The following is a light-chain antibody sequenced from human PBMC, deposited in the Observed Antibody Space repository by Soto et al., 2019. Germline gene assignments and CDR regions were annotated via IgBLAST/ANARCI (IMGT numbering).Light chain of an antibody. CDR2: EVS. CDR1: SSDIGYYNY. CDR3: SSYTTTSTLV. Sequence: QSVLTQPASVSGSPGQSITISCIGTSSDIGYYNYVSWYQQHPGKDPKLMIYEVSNRPSGVSNRFSGSKSGNTASLIISGLQAEDEADYYCSSYTTTSTLVFGGGTKLTVL. J-gene: IGLJ2*01. V-gene: IGLV2-14*01.